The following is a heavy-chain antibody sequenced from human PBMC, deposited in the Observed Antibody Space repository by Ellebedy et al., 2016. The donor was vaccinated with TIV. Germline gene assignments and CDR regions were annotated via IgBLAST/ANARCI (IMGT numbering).Heavy chain of an antibody. D-gene: IGHD3-9*01. Sequence: GESLKISCAASGFIFENAWISWVRRAPGKGLEWIGRIKSDADGGTADYATPVKGRFTISRNDSQSTLYLQVSSLKTEDTAVYYCTTDSPAYFSGSPGYPFDYWGQGTLVTVSS. V-gene: IGHV3-15*01. CDR3: TTDSPAYFSGSPGYPFDY. CDR1: GFIFENAW. J-gene: IGHJ4*02. CDR2: IKSDADGGTA.